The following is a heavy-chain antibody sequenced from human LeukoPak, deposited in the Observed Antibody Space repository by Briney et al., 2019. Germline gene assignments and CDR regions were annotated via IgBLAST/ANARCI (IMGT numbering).Heavy chain of an antibody. V-gene: IGHV5-51*01. J-gene: IGHJ4*02. CDR3: ARHIGYSAWNPDY. D-gene: IGHD5-12*01. CDR2: IYPYDSDT. Sequence: GESLKISCKASGYSFTSYWIGWARQMPGRGLEWMGIIYPYDSDTRYSPSFQGQVTISADKSISTAYLQWSNLKASDTAMYYCARHIGYSAWNPDYWGQRTLVTVSS. CDR1: GYSFTSYW.